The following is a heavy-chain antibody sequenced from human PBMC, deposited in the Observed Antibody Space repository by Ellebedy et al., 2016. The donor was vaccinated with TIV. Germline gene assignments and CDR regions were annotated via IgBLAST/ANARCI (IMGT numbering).Heavy chain of an antibody. Sequence: AASVKVSCKASGYTFTSYYMHWVRQAPGQGLEWMGIINPSGGSTSYAQKLQGRVTMTRDTSTSTVYMGRSSLRSEDTAVYYCARDRGGVGATNGFDYWGQGTLVTVSS. CDR3: ARDRGGVGATNGFDY. CDR1: GYTFTSYY. CDR2: INPSGGST. D-gene: IGHD1-26*01. J-gene: IGHJ4*02. V-gene: IGHV1-46*04.